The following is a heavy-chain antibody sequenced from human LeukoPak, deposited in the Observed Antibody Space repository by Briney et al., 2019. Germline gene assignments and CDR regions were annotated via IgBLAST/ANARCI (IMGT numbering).Heavy chain of an antibody. CDR2: ISYDGSNK. V-gene: IGHV3-30*18. CDR1: GFTFSSYG. J-gene: IGHJ4*02. D-gene: IGHD2-15*01. CDR3: AKDYCSGGSCYSDY. Sequence: GGSLRLSCAASGFTFSSYGMHWVRQAPGKGLEWVAVISYDGSNKYYADSVKGRFTISRDNSKNTLYLQMNSLRAEDAAVYYCAKDYCSGGSCYSDYWGQGTLVTVSS.